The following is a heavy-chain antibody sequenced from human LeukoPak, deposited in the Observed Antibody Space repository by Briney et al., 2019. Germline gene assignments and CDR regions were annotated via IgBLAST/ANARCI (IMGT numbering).Heavy chain of an antibody. D-gene: IGHD3-10*01. J-gene: IGHJ3*02. CDR1: GYSISSGYY. V-gene: IGHV4-38-2*01. CDR2: IYHSGST. Sequence: SETLSLTCAVSGYSISSGYYWGWIRQPPGKGLEWIGSIYHSGSTYYNPSLKSRVTISVDTSKNQFSLKLSSVTAADTAVYYCASPQTAAYYYGSGSLFAGAFDIWGQGTLVTVSS. CDR3: ASPQTAAYYYGSGSLFAGAFDI.